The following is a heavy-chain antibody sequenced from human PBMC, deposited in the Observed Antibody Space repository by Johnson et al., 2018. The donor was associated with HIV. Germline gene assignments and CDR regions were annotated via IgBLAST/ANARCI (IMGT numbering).Heavy chain of an antibody. CDR1: GFTFSSYG. CDR3: ARDRGAGHAFDI. J-gene: IGHJ3*02. D-gene: IGHD3-10*01. CDR2: IWYDGSNK. V-gene: IGHV3-33*01. Sequence: QMLLVESGGGVVRPGGSQRLSCAASGFTFSSYGMHWVRQAPGKGLEWVAVIWYDGSNKYYADSVTGRFTVSRDNSKNTLYLQMNSLRAEDTAVYYCARDRGAGHAFDIWGQGTMVTVSS.